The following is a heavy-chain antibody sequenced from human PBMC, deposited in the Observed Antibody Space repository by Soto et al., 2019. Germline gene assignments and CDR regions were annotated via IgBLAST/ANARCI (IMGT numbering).Heavy chain of an antibody. D-gene: IGHD4-17*01. CDR3: AREDGGRGGDY. Sequence: QVQLQESGPGLVKPSQTLSLTCTVSGGSITSGNYHWSWIRQPPGKGLEWIGYIYYSGSTYDNPSLMSRVVISVDTSNNQFSVKLNSVTAADTAVYYCAREDGGRGGDYWGQGTLVTVPS. CDR1: GGSITSGNYH. CDR2: IYYSGST. J-gene: IGHJ4*02. V-gene: IGHV4-30-4*01.